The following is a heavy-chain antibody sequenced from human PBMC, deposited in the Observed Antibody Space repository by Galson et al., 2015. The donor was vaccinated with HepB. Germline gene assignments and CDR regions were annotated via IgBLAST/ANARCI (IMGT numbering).Heavy chain of an antibody. D-gene: IGHD6-6*01. CDR1: GYTFTSYY. J-gene: IGHJ6*02. CDR2: INPSGGST. CDR3: AGAVVGIAARSGMDV. Sequence: SVKVSCKASGYTFTSYYMHWVRQAPGQGLEWMGIINPSGGSTSYAQKFQGRVTMTRDKSTSTVYMELSSLRSEDTAVYYCAGAVVGIAARSGMDVWGQGTTVTVSS. V-gene: IGHV1-46*01.